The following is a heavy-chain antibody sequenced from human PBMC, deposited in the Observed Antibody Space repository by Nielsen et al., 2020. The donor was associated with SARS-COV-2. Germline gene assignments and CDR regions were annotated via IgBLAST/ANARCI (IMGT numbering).Heavy chain of an antibody. CDR3: ARDGASTGYYYYGLDV. J-gene: IGHJ6*02. CDR2: IKSDGSST. V-gene: IGHV3-74*01. CDR1: GFTFSSYW. Sequence: GGSLRLSCAASGFTFSSYWMHWVRQAPGKGLVWVSRIKSDGSSTSYADSVKGRFTISRDNAKDTLYLQMNSLSAEDTAVYYCARDGASTGYYYYGLDVWGQGTTVTVSS. D-gene: IGHD4/OR15-4a*01.